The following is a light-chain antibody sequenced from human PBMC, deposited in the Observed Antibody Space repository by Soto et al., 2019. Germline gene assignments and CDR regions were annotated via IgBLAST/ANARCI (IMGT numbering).Light chain of an antibody. J-gene: IGKJ2*02. CDR3: LQDYTHPCT. Sequence: AIQMTQSPSSLSASVGDRVTITCRASQGIGNDLSWYQQKPGRAPKLLIYAASTLQNGVPSTFSGSGSCTDFTLTISSLQPEDFATYYCLQDYTHPCTFGQGTKLEIK. V-gene: IGKV1-6*01. CDR2: AAS. CDR1: QGIGND.